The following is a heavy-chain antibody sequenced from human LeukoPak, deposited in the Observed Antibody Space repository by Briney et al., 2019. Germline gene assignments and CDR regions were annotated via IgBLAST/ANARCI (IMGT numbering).Heavy chain of an antibody. CDR3: AKETVGAIDY. Sequence: QAGGSLRLSCAASGFTFSSYGMLGVRQAPGKGLEWVAFIRYDGSNKYYADSVKGRFTISRDNSKNTLYLQMNSLRAEDTAVYYCAKETVGAIDYWGQGTLVTVSS. D-gene: IGHD1-26*01. CDR2: IRYDGSNK. J-gene: IGHJ4*02. V-gene: IGHV3-30*02. CDR1: GFTFSSYG.